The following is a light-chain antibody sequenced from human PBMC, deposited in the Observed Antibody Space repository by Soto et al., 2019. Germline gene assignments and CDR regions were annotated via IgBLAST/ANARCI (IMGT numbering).Light chain of an antibody. Sequence: SYALTQPPSVSVAPGQTAGITCGGSSIGGRSVHWYQQKPGQAPVLVVYNDGDRPSGIPERFSGSNSGNTATLTISRVEAGDEADYYCQLWDSNTDHYVFGIGTKVTVL. J-gene: IGLJ1*01. CDR2: NDG. CDR1: SIGGRS. V-gene: IGLV3-21*02. CDR3: QLWDSNTDHYV.